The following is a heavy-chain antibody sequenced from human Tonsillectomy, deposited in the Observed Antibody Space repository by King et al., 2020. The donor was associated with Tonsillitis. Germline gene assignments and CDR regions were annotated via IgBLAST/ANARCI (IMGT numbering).Heavy chain of an antibody. CDR2: IYSGGST. D-gene: IGHD1-26*01. CDR1: GFTVSSNY. V-gene: IGHV3-53*01. Sequence: VQLVESGGGLIQPGGSLRLSCAASGFTVSSNYMTWVRQAPGKGLEWVSVIYSGGSTYYADSVKGRFTISRDNSKNTLYLQMNSLRAEDTAVYYCARDLMGATAGFDYWGQGTLATVSS. J-gene: IGHJ4*02. CDR3: ARDLMGATAGFDY.